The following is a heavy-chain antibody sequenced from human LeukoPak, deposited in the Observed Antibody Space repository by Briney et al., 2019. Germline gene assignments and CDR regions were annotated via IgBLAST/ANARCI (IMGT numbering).Heavy chain of an antibody. CDR3: ARDGLHTAHFDY. CDR2: VSDSSDV. CDR1: GFTFSTYT. Sequence: GGSLRLSCAASGFTFSTYTMNWVRQAPGKGLEWVSTVSDSSDVHYSDSVKGRFTISRDNARNSLYLQMNSLRDEDTAVYYSARDGLHTAHFDYWGQGTLVTVSS. V-gene: IGHV3-48*02. D-gene: IGHD5-18*01. J-gene: IGHJ4*02.